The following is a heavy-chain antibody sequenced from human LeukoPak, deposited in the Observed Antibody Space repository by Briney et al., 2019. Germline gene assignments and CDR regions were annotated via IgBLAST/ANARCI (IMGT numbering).Heavy chain of an antibody. V-gene: IGHV3-23*01. J-gene: IGHJ3*02. D-gene: IGHD6-13*01. CDR1: GFTFSSYW. CDR2: ISGSGGST. CDR3: AKVSSSGWVFDAFDI. Sequence: GGSLRLSCAASGFTFSSYWMSWVRQAPGKGLEWVSAISGSGGSTYYADSVKGRFTISRDNSKNTLYLQMNSLRAEDTAVYYCAKVSSSGWVFDAFDIWGQGTMVTVSS.